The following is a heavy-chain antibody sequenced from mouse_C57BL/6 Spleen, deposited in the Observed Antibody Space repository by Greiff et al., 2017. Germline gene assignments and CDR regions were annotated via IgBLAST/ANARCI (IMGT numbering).Heavy chain of an antibody. J-gene: IGHJ2*01. CDR1: GYSFTSYY. V-gene: IGHV1-66*01. CDR3: ARDYYDVPFDY. D-gene: IGHD1-1*01. Sequence: QVQLQHSGPELVKPGASVKISCKASGYSFTSYYIHWVKQRPGQGLEWIGWIYPGSGNTKYNEKFKGKATLTADTSSSTAYMQLSSLTTEDSSVYYCARDYYDVPFDYWGQGTTLTVSS. CDR2: IYPGSGNT.